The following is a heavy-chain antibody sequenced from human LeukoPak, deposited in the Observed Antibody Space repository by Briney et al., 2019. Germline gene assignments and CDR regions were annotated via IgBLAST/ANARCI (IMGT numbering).Heavy chain of an antibody. Sequence: GGSLRLSCVASTFTVSTNSMSWVRQAPGKGLEWVSVIYGGGSTYYADSVKGRFTISRDNSKNTLYLQMNSLRAEDTAVYYCARDITSGTFDPWGQGTLVTVPS. CDR2: IYGGGST. V-gene: IGHV3-53*01. CDR1: TFTVSTNS. J-gene: IGHJ5*02. D-gene: IGHD2-2*01. CDR3: ARDITSGTFDP.